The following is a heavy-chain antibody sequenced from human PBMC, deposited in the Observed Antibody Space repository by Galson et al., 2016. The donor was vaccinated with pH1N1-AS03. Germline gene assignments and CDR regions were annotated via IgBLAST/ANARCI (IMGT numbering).Heavy chain of an antibody. CDR3: VREMGFNSLSYSFHQ. V-gene: IGHV3-30*04. D-gene: IGHD2-21*01. CDR2: ISYDTARE. J-gene: IGHJ1*01. CDR1: GFIFSDYA. Sequence: SLRLSCAASGFIFSDYAMHWVRQAPGKGLEWVAFISYDTAREQYADSVKGRFTISKDRPRNMLYLEMNNLRVEDTAVYYCVREMGFNSLSYSFHQWGQGTLVRVSP.